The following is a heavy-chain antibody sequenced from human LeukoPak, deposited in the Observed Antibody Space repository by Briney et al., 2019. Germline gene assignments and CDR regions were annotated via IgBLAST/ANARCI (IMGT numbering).Heavy chain of an antibody. V-gene: IGHV4-34*01. CDR1: GGSFSGYY. J-gene: IGHJ4*02. CDR2: INHSGST. Sequence: PSETLSLTCAVYGGSFSGYYWSWIRQPPGKGLEWIGEINHSGSTNYNPSLKSRVTISVDTSKNQFSLKLSSVTAADTAVYYCARGVLDYYDSSGYYYPGGYYFDYWGQGTLVTVSS. D-gene: IGHD3-22*01. CDR3: ARGVLDYYDSSGYYYPGGYYFDY.